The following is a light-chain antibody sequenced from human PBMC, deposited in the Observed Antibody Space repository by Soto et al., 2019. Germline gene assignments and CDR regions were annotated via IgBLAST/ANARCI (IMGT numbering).Light chain of an antibody. CDR1: SSDVGGYNY. CDR2: EVS. Sequence: QSALTQPPAASGSPGQSVAISCTGTSSDVGGYNYVSWYQQHPGKAPKVMIYEVSKRPSGVPDRFSGSKSGNTASLTVSGLQDEDEADYYCSSYVGNNNWVFGGGTKVTVL. V-gene: IGLV2-8*01. CDR3: SSYVGNNNWV. J-gene: IGLJ3*02.